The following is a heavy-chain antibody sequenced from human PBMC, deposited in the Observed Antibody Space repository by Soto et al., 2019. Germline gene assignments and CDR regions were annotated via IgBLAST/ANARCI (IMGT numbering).Heavy chain of an antibody. CDR1: GGTFSSYT. Sequence: QVQLVQSGAEVKKPGSSVKVSCKASGGTFSSYTIGWVRQAPGQGLEWMGRIIPILGIANYAQKFQGRVTITADKSTSTAYMELSSLRSEDTAVYYCPRVYGSSSPFDYWGQGTLVTVST. D-gene: IGHD6-6*01. CDR2: IIPILGIA. V-gene: IGHV1-69*02. CDR3: PRVYGSSSPFDY. J-gene: IGHJ4*02.